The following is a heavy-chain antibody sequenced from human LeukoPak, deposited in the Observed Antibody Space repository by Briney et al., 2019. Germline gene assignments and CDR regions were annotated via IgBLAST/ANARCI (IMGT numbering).Heavy chain of an antibody. CDR2: IYYSGST. CDR3: ASSEYGDYCDY. Sequence: SETLSLTCTVSGDSTSSYYWSWIRQPPGKGLEWIGYIYYSGSTNYNPSLKSRVTISVDTSKKQISLKLSSVTAADTAVYYCASSEYGDYCDYWGQGTLVTVSS. D-gene: IGHD4-17*01. J-gene: IGHJ4*02. V-gene: IGHV4-59*01. CDR1: GDSTSSYY.